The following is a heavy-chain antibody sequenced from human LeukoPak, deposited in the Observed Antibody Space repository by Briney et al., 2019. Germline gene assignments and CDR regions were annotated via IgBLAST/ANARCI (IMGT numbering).Heavy chain of an antibody. J-gene: IGHJ4*02. Sequence: PSETLSLTCTVSGGSIRSSYYYWGWIRQPPGKGRECIGSIYDSGSTYYNPSLKSRVTISVNTSKNQFSLKLSSVTAADTAVYYCARVEVGYYDSRYWGQGTLVTVSS. CDR3: ARVEVGYYDSRY. CDR2: IYDSGST. V-gene: IGHV4-39*01. D-gene: IGHD3-22*01. CDR1: GGSIRSSYYY.